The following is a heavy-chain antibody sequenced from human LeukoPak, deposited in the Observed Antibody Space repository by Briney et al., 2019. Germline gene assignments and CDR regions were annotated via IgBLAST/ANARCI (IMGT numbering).Heavy chain of an antibody. V-gene: IGHV1-69*13. J-gene: IGHJ4*02. CDR1: GGTFSSYA. CDR3: ALIVVVPAAPRPLDY. D-gene: IGHD2-2*01. Sequence: ASVKVSCKASGGTFSSYAISWVQQAPGQGLEWMGGIIPIFGTANYAQKFQGRVTITADESTSTAYMELSSLRSEDTAVYYCALIVVVPAAPRPLDYWGQGTLVTVSS. CDR2: IIPIFGTA.